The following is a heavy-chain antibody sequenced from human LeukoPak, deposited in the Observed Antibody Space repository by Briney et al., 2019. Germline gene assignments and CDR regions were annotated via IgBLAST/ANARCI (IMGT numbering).Heavy chain of an antibody. D-gene: IGHD3-3*01. CDR3: ARGYYDFWSGYYPWFDP. CDR2: INHSGST. J-gene: IGHJ5*02. V-gene: IGHV4-34*01. Sequence: PSETLSLTCAVYGGSFSGYYWSWIRQPPGKGLEWIGEINHSGSTNYNPSLKSRVTISVDTSKNQFSLKLSSVTAADTAVYYCARGYYDFWSGYYPWFDPWGQGTLVTVSS. CDR1: GGSFSGYY.